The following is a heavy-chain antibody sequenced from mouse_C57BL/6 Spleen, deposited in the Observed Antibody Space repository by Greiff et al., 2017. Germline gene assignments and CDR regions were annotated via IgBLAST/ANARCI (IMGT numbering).Heavy chain of an antibody. CDR1: GYSFTDYN. D-gene: IGHD1-3*01. CDR2: INPNYGTS. J-gene: IGHJ2*01. Sequence: VQLKESGPELVKPGASVKISCKASGYSFTDYNMTWVKQSNGKSLEWIGVINPNYGTSSYNQKFKGKATLTGDQSSSTAYMQLNSLTSEDSAVYYCARSGRNFEGDYWGQGTTLTVSS. V-gene: IGHV1-39*01. CDR3: ARSGRNFEGDY.